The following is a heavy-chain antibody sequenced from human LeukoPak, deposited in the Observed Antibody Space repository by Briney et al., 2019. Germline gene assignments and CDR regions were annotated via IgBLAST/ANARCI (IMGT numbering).Heavy chain of an antibody. V-gene: IGHV3-30*02. D-gene: IGHD5-18*01. CDR1: GYRFSDHG. Sequence: GGSLRLSCTASGYRFSDHGIHWVRQAPGKGLEWVAISWYNGSKSYFVDSVKGRFTISRDNSKNTLYLQMNSLRAEDTAVYYCATRRNTAMVDYWGQGTLVTVSS. CDR3: ATRRNTAMVDY. J-gene: IGHJ4*02. CDR2: SWYNGSKS.